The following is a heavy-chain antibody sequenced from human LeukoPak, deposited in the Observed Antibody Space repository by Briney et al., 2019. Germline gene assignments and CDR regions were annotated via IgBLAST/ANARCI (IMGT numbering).Heavy chain of an antibody. D-gene: IGHD3-22*01. J-gene: IGHJ4*02. CDR3: AKGRRITMIVVVPSKGGFDY. Sequence: GGSLRLSCAASGFTFSSYAMSWVRQAPGKGLEWASAISGSGGSTYYADSVKGRFTISRDNSKNTLYLQMNSLRAEDTAVYYCAKGRRITMIVVVPSKGGFDYWGQGTLVTVSS. CDR1: GFTFSSYA. V-gene: IGHV3-23*01. CDR2: ISGSGGST.